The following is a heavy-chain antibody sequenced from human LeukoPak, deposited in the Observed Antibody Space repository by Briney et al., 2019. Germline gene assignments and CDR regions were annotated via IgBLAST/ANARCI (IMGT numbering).Heavy chain of an antibody. CDR2: ISYDGSNK. Sequence: GGSLRLSCAASGFTFSSYAMHWVRQAPGKGLEWVAVISYDGSNKYYADSVKGRFTISRDNAKNSLYLQMNSLRAEDTAVYYCARSPQISILYSSGPMDVWGKGTTVTVSS. CDR1: GFTFSSYA. J-gene: IGHJ6*03. D-gene: IGHD6-19*01. CDR3: ARSPQISILYSSGPMDV. V-gene: IGHV3-30*04.